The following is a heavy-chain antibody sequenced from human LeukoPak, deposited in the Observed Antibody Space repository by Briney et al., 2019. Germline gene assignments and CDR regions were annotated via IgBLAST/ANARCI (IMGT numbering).Heavy chain of an antibody. CDR1: GGTFSSYA. Sequence: ASVKVSCKASGGTFSSYAISWVRQAPGQGLEWMGRIISILGIANYAQKFQGRVTITADKSTSTAYMELSSLRSEDTAVYYCARDPSITMIVGYFDYWGQGTLVTVSS. CDR3: ARDPSITMIVGYFDY. V-gene: IGHV1-69*04. CDR2: IISILGIA. D-gene: IGHD3-22*01. J-gene: IGHJ4*02.